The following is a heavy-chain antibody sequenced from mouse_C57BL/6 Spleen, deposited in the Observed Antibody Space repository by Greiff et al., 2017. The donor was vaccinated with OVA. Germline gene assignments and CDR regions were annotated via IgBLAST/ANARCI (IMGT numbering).Heavy chain of an antibody. CDR2: ISYDGSN. V-gene: IGHV3-6*01. D-gene: IGHD2-12*01. Sequence: EVKVEESGPGLVKPSQSLSLTCSVTGYSITSGYYWNWIRQFPGNKLEWMGYISYDGSNNYNPSLKNRISITRDTSKNQFFLKLNSVTTEDTATYYCARDRYGFDYWGQGTTLTVSS. J-gene: IGHJ2*01. CDR1: GYSITSGYY. CDR3: ARDRYGFDY.